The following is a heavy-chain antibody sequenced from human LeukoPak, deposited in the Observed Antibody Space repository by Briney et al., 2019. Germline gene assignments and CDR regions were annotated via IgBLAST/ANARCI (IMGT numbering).Heavy chain of an antibody. CDR3: ARDGLMVSYYYDSSGYYYFDY. D-gene: IGHD3-22*01. V-gene: IGHV3-48*01. CDR1: GFTFSSYS. J-gene: IGHJ4*02. Sequence: GGSLRLFCAASGFTFSSYSMNWVRQAPGKGLEWVSYISSSSSTIYYADSVKGRFTISRDNAKNSLYLQMNSLRAEDTAVYYCARDGLMVSYYYDSSGYYYFDYWGQGTLVTVSS. CDR2: ISSSSSTI.